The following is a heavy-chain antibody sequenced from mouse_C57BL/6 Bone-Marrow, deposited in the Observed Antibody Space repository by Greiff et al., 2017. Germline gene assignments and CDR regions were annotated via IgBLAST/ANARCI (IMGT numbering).Heavy chain of an antibody. CDR2: IWSGGST. Sequence: VQLQQSGPGLVQPSQSLSITCTVSGFSLTSYGVHWVRQSPGKGLEWLGVIWSGGSTAYNAAFMSRLSITKNNSKSQVFFKMNSLQADDTAINYCAKNYGSWFADWGQGTLVTVSA. D-gene: IGHD1-2*01. CDR3: AKNYGSWFAD. J-gene: IGHJ3*01. V-gene: IGHV2-5*01. CDR1: GFSLTSYG.